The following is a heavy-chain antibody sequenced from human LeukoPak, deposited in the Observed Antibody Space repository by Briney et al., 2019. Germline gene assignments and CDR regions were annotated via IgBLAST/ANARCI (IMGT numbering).Heavy chain of an antibody. CDR2: IYSDGRTT. Sequence: GGSLRLSCVASGFTFSSSWMHWVRQVPGKGLVWVSRIYSDGRTTDYADSVKGRFTISRDNAKNMLYLEMSSLSAEDTAVYYCVRETFIAIAGSPAFDIWGQGTMVTVSS. CDR3: VRETFIAIAGSPAFDI. J-gene: IGHJ3*02. D-gene: IGHD6-13*01. CDR1: GFTFSSSW. V-gene: IGHV3-74*01.